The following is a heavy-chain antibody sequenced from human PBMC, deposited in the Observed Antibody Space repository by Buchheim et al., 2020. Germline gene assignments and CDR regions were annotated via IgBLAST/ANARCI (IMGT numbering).Heavy chain of an antibody. CDR1: GGSISSYY. D-gene: IGHD6-13*01. V-gene: IGHV4-59*08. Sequence: QVQLQESGPGLVKPSETLSLTCTVSGGSISSYYWSWIRQPPGKGLEWIGYIYYSGSTNYNPSLKIRVTIPVDTSKNQFSLKLSSVTAADTAVYYCAGQDLASSWSSYYYYYGMDVWGQGT. CDR3: AGQDLASSWSSYYYYYGMDV. J-gene: IGHJ6*02. CDR2: IYYSGST.